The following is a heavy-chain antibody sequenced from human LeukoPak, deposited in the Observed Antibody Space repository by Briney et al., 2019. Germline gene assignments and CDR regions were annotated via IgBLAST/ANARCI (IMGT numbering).Heavy chain of an antibody. CDR1: GGSFSGYY. CDR2: INHSGST. J-gene: IGHJ4*02. CDR3: ATKQTGLGSFDY. D-gene: IGHD3/OR15-3a*01. V-gene: IGHV4-34*01. Sequence: SETLSLTCAVYGGSFSGYYWTWIRQPPGKGLEWIGEINHSGSTNYNPSLKSRVTISVDTSKNQFSLKPSSVTAADTAVYYCATKQTGLGSFDYWGQGTLVTVSS.